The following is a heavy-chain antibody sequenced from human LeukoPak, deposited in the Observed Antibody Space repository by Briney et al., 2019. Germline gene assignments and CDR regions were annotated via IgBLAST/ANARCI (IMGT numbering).Heavy chain of an antibody. D-gene: IGHD3-3*01. CDR1: GFTFSSYS. J-gene: IGHJ4*02. V-gene: IGHV3-21*04. Sequence: GGSLRLSYAASGFTFSSYSMNWVRQAPGKGLEWVSSISSSSSYIYYADSVKGRFTISRDNAKNSLYLQMNSLRAEDTAVYYCARSPYYDFWSGYFDYWGQGTLVTVSS. CDR3: ARSPYYDFWSGYFDY. CDR2: ISSSSSYI.